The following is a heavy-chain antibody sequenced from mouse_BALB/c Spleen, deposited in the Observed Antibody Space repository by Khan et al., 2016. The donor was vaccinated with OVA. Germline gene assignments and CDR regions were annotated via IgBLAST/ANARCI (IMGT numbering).Heavy chain of an antibody. V-gene: IGHV1-77*01. Sequence: QVQLQQSGPELVKPGASVKMSCKASGYTFTDYDIRWVKQRTGQGLEWIGAIYPGRGSTFYNEKLTGKATLPADKSSNTAYMQLSSLTSEDSAVYFCAKIFYGNSYAMDYWGQGTAVTVSS. CDR1: GYTFTDYD. CDR3: AKIFYGNSYAMDY. CDR2: IYPGRGST. J-gene: IGHJ4*01. D-gene: IGHD2-1*01.